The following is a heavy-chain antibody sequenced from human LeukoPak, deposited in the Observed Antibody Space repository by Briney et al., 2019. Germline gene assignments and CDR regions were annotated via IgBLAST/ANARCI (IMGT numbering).Heavy chain of an antibody. D-gene: IGHD2-8*01. CDR1: GFTFSHYG. Sequence: GGSLRLSCAASGFTFSHYGMHWVRQAPGGGLEWVAFISYDGSNKYYTDSVKGRFTISRDNSKNTLYLQMNSLRAEDTAVYYCARETYGRSIWGQGTLVTVSS. J-gene: IGHJ4*02. V-gene: IGHV3-30*03. CDR2: ISYDGSNK. CDR3: ARETYGRSI.